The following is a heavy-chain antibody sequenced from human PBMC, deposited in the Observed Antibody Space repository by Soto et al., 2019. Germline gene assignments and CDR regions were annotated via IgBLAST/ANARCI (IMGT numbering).Heavy chain of an antibody. CDR1: GGTFSSYA. CDR3: ARDPSVSYYYDSSGLFFDY. Sequence: GASVKVSCKASGGTFSSYAISWVRQAPGQGLEWMGGIIPIFGTANYAQKFQGRVTITADKSTGTAYMELSSLRSEDTAVYYCARDPSVSYYYDSSGLFFDYWGQGTLVTVSS. J-gene: IGHJ4*02. CDR2: IIPIFGTA. D-gene: IGHD3-22*01. V-gene: IGHV1-69*06.